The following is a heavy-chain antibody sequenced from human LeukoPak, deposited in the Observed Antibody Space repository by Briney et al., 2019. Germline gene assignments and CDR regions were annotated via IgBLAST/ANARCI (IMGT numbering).Heavy chain of an antibody. Sequence: ASVKVSCKASGYTFTGYYMHWVRQAPGQGLEWMGWINPNSGDTNYAQNFLGRVTMTRDTSISTAYMELSRLTSDDTAMYYCASALRGYCSSTSCYLIDYWGQRGLVTVSS. D-gene: IGHD2-2*01. V-gene: IGHV1-2*02. J-gene: IGHJ4*02. CDR1: GYTFTGYY. CDR2: INPNSGDT. CDR3: ASALRGYCSSTSCYLIDY.